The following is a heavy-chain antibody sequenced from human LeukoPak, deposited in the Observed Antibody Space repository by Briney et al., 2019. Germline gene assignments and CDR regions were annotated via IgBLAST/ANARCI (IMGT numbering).Heavy chain of an antibody. CDR1: GGSISNYY. CDR3: ARYQYSSSSDYYYYYYMDV. D-gene: IGHD6-6*01. J-gene: IGHJ6*03. Sequence: TSETLSLTCTVSGGSISNYYWSWIRQPPGKGLEWIGYIYYSGSTNYNPSLKSRVTISVDTSKNQFSLKLSSVTAADTAVYYCARYQYSSSSDYYYYYYMDVWGKGTTVTVSS. CDR2: IYYSGST. V-gene: IGHV4-59*01.